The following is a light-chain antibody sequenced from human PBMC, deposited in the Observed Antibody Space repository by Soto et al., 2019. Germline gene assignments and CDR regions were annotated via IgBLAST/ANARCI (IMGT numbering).Light chain of an antibody. CDR3: GSWDSSLSAYV. Sequence: QSVLTQPASVSGSPGQSITISCTGTSSDVGSYNLVSWYQHHPGKAPKLLIYDDDKRPSGIPDRFSGSKSGTSATLGITGFQTGDEADYYCGSWDSSLSAYVFGTGTKLTVL. CDR1: SSDVGSYNL. V-gene: IGLV1-51*01. J-gene: IGLJ1*01. CDR2: DDD.